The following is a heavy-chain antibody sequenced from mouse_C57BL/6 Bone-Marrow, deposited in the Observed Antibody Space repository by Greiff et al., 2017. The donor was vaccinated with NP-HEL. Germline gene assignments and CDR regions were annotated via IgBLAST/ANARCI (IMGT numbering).Heavy chain of an antibody. V-gene: IGHV5-6*01. CDR3: ARWLLRDYFDY. CDR2: ISSGGSYT. Sequence: EVMLVESGGDLVKPGGSLKLSCAASGFTFSSYGMSWVRQTPDKRLEWVATISSGGSYTYYPDSVKGRFTISRDNAKNTLYLQMSSLKSEDTAMYYCARWLLRDYFDYWGQGTTLTVSS. CDR1: GFTFSSYG. D-gene: IGHD2-3*01. J-gene: IGHJ2*01.